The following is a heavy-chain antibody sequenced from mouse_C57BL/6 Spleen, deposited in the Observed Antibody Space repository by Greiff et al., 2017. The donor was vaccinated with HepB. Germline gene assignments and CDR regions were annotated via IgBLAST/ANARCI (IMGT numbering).Heavy chain of an antibody. V-gene: IGHV5-17*01. J-gene: IGHJ1*03. CDR3: ARDPEGYFDV. Sequence: EVQLVESGGGLVKPGGSLKLSCAASGFTFSDYGMHWVRQAPEKGLEWVAYISNGSSTIYYADTVKGRFTISRDNAKNTLFLQMTSLRSEDTAMYYCARDPEGYFDVWGTGTTVTVSS. CDR1: GFTFSDYG. CDR2: ISNGSSTI.